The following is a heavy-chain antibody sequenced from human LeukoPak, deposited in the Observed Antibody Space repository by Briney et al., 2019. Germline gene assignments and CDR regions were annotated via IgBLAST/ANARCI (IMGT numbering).Heavy chain of an antibody. V-gene: IGHV3-7*03. CDR3: AKRIRVNWFDP. J-gene: IGHJ5*02. CDR1: GFTFSSYW. Sequence: GGSLRLSCAASGFTFSSYWMSWVRQAPGKGLEWVANIKQDGSEKYYVDSVKGRFTISRDNSKNTLYLQMNSLRAEDTAVYYCAKRIRVNWFDPWGQGTLVTVSS. CDR2: IKQDGSEK.